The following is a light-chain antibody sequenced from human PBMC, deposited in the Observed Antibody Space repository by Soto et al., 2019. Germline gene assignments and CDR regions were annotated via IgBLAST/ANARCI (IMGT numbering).Light chain of an antibody. CDR2: DTS. V-gene: IGKV3-20*01. Sequence: VLTQSAATLSLSPGERATLSCRASQSVSSYLAWYQQKPGQAPRLLIYDTSSRATGVPARFSGSGSGTDFTLTISRLEPEDFAVYYCQQYGSSPQTFGQGTKVDIK. J-gene: IGKJ1*01. CDR3: QQYGSSPQT. CDR1: QSVSSY.